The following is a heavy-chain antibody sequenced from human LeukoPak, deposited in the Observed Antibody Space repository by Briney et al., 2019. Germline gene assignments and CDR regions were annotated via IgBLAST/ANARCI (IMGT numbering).Heavy chain of an antibody. V-gene: IGHV3-74*01. CDR1: GSTFSSYW. CDR2: IDTDGSST. D-gene: IGHD5-18*01. Sequence: GSLRLSCAASGSTFSSYWMHWVRQAPGKGLVWVSRIDTDGSSTNYADSVKGRFTISRDNAKNTLYLQMNSLRADYTAVYYCARGGYTYGPGAYWGQGTLVTVSS. J-gene: IGHJ4*02. CDR3: ARGGYTYGPGAY.